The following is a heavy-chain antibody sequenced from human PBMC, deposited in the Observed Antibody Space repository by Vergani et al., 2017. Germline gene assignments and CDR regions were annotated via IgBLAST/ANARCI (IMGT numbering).Heavy chain of an antibody. CDR1: GFTFTNFA. V-gene: IGHV3-23*01. CDR3: AKDNVPVYYDSSGYCDY. Sequence: EVQLLESGGNLVQPGGSLRLSCAASGFTFTNFAMTWVRQAPGEGLEWVSGISGSGGFTYYADSVKGRFTISRDNSKNTMFLQRNNLRAEDTAVYYCAKDNVPVYYDSSGYCDYWGQGTLVTVSS. D-gene: IGHD3-22*01. J-gene: IGHJ4*02. CDR2: ISGSGGFT.